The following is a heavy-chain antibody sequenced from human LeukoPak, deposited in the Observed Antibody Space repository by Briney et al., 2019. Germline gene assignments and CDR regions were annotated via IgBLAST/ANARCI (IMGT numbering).Heavy chain of an antibody. Sequence: ASVKGSCTASRYTFTDYYMHWVRQAPGQGFEWMGWINPNAGDTNYAQKFQGRVTMTRDTSISTAHMEVSRLRSDDTAVYYCARANFLYCSSSTCLFDYWGQGTLVTVSS. CDR3: ARANFLYCSSSTCLFDY. CDR2: INPNAGDT. V-gene: IGHV1-2*02. J-gene: IGHJ4*02. CDR1: RYTFTDYY. D-gene: IGHD2-2*01.